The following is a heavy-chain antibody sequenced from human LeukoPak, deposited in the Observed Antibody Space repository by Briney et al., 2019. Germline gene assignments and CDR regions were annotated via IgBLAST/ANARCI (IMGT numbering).Heavy chain of an antibody. J-gene: IGHJ6*02. Sequence: ALVKVSCKASGFTFTTSAMQWVRQARGQRLEWIGWIVVGSGSTNYAQKFQEGVTITRDMSTSTAYMELSSLRSEDTAVYYCAATIAADTDYYGMDVWGQGTTVTVSS. CDR3: AATIAADTDYYGMDV. D-gene: IGHD6-13*01. V-gene: IGHV1-58*02. CDR2: IVVGSGST. CDR1: GFTFTTSA.